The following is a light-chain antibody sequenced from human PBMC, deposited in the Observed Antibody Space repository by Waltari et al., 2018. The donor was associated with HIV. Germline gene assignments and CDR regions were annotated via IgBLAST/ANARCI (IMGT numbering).Light chain of an antibody. CDR3: AAWDDILSGWV. CDR2: RDN. V-gene: IGLV1-47*01. J-gene: IGLJ3*02. CDR1: SANVGNT. Sequence: QSVLTQPPSASGTPGQRVTISCSGSSANVGNTVFWYQQLPGTAPKVLIVRDNQRPSGVPDRFSGSRAGTSASLDVSGLRSEDEANYFCAAWDDILSGWVFGGGTKLTVL.